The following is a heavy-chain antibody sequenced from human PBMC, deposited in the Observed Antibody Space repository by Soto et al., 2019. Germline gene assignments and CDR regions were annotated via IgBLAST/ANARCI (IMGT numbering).Heavy chain of an antibody. CDR2: FDPEDGET. D-gene: IGHD2-15*01. J-gene: IGHJ4*02. V-gene: IGHV1-24*01. CDR1: GYTLTELS. Sequence: GASVKVSCKVSGYTLTELSMHWVQQAPGKGLEWMGGFDPEDGETIYAQKFQGRVTMTEDTSTDTAYMELSSLRSEDTAVYYCATRSGGGNYYYFDYWGQGTLVTVSS. CDR3: ATRSGGGNYYYFDY.